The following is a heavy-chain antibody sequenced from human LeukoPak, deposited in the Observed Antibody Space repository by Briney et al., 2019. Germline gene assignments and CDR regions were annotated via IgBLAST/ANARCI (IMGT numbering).Heavy chain of an antibody. CDR1: VFTFSSYA. D-gene: IGHD6-19*01. CDR3: ARANRQQWLVTPFDY. CDR2: ISYDGSNK. J-gene: IGHJ4*02. Sequence: PGISLRLSCAASVFTFSSYAMHWLRQAPGKALEWVADISYDGSNKYYADSVKGRFTISRDNSKNTLYLQMNSLRTEDTAVYYCARANRQQWLVTPFDYWGQGTLVTVSS. V-gene: IGHV3-30*04.